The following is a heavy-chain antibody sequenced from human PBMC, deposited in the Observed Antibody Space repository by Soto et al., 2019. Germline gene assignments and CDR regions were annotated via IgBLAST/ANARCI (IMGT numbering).Heavy chain of an antibody. D-gene: IGHD2-2*01. CDR3: ARDWREEPAGNETVSQVDY. V-gene: IGHV3-33*01. Sequence: QVQLVESGGGVVQPGRSLTLSCAASGFAFGNYGIHWVRQAPGKGLEWVAVIWSDGSSKYYGDSVKGRFTISRDNSKNTVYLQMNSLRAEDTAVYYCARDWREEPAGNETVSQVDYGRQGTLVTVSS. CDR1: GFAFGNYG. J-gene: IGHJ4*02. CDR2: IWSDGSSK.